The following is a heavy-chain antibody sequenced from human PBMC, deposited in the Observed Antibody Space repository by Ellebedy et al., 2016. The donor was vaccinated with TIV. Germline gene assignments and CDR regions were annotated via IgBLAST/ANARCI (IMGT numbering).Heavy chain of an antibody. D-gene: IGHD2-8*01. CDR2: ISHDGSKK. CDR1: GFTFSSYG. CDR3: AREVYASSTAY. Sequence: PGGSLRLSCAASGFTFSSYGMHWVRQAPGKGLEWVAVISHDGSKKYYADSVKGRFTISRDISKNTLYLQMNSLRAEDTAVYYCAREVYASSTAYWGQGTLVTVSS. V-gene: IGHV3-30*03. J-gene: IGHJ4*02.